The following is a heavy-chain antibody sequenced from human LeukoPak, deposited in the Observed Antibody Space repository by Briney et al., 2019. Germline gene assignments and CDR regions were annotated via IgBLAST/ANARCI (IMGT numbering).Heavy chain of an antibody. CDR2: IYSGGST. Sequence: GGSLRLSCAASGFTVSSNYMSWVRQAPGEGLEWVSVIYSGGSTYYADSVKGRFTISRDNSKNTLYLQMNSLRAEDTAVYYCARVITIFGVVISHFDYWGQGTLVTVSS. CDR1: GFTVSSNY. D-gene: IGHD3-3*01. CDR3: ARVITIFGVVISHFDY. J-gene: IGHJ4*02. V-gene: IGHV3-66*01.